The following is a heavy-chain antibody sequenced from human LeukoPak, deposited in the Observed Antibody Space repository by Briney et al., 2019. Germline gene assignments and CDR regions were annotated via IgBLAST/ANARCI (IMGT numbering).Heavy chain of an antibody. D-gene: IGHD3-22*01. CDR3: ARDGWFYYDSSDYSGFDY. J-gene: IGHJ4*02. Sequence: ASVKVSCKASGYTFTRYYMHWVRQAPGQGLEWMGIINPSGGSINYAQKFQGRATMTRDTSTSTVYMELSSLRSEDTAVYYCARDGWFYYDSSDYSGFDYWGQGTLVTVSS. V-gene: IGHV1-46*01. CDR1: GYTFTRYY. CDR2: INPSGGSI.